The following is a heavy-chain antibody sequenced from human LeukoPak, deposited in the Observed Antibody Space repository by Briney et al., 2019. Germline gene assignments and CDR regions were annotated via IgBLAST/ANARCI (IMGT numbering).Heavy chain of an antibody. D-gene: IGHD3-10*01. V-gene: IGHV4-34*01. Sequence: PSETLSLTCIVSGGSISSYYWSWIRQPPGKGLEWIGEINHSGSTNYNPSLKSRVTISVDRSKNQFSLKLSSLTAADTAVYYCAREAEEFLGQSHYYYYMDVWGKGTTVTVSS. J-gene: IGHJ6*03. CDR3: AREAEEFLGQSHYYYYMDV. CDR2: INHSGST. CDR1: GGSISSYY.